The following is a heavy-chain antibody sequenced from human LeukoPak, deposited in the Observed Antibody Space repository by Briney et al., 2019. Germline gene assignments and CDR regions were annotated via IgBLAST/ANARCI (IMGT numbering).Heavy chain of an antibody. Sequence: PSQTLSLTCTVSGGSISSGGYYWSWIRQHPGKGLEWIGYIYYSGSTYYNPSLKSRVTISVDTSKNQFSLKLSSVTAADTAVYYCANYGSGSYYQKGRWYFDLWGRGTLVTVSS. CDR2: IYYSGST. V-gene: IGHV4-31*03. CDR3: ANYGSGSYYQKGRWYFDL. J-gene: IGHJ2*01. CDR1: GGSISSGGYY. D-gene: IGHD3-10*01.